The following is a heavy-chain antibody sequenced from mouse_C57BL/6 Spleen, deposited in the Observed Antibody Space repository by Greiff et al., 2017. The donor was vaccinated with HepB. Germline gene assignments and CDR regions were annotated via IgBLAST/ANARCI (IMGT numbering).Heavy chain of an antibody. V-gene: IGHV1-82*01. D-gene: IGHD1-1*01. CDR2: IYPGDGDT. Sequence: QVQLQQSGPELVKPGASVKISCKASGYAFSSSWMNWVKQRPGKGLEWIGRIYPGDGDTNYNGKFKGKATLTADKSSSTAYMQVSSLTSEDSAVYFCARCPHYYGSSLDYFDYWGQGTTLTVSS. CDR1: GYAFSSSW. J-gene: IGHJ2*01. CDR3: ARCPHYYGSSLDYFDY.